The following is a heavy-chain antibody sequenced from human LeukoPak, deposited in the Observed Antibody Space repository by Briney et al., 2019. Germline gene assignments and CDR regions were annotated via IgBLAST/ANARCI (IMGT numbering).Heavy chain of an antibody. V-gene: IGHV1-18*01. CDR1: GYTFTNYA. CDR3: AGDAILARTFDY. D-gene: IGHD1-7*01. Sequence: EASVKVSCKASGYTFTNYAISWVRQAPGQGLEWMGWISAYNGHTNYAQNLQGRVTMTTDTSTSTAYMDLRSLRSDDTAVYYCAGDAILARTFDYWGQGTLLTVSS. J-gene: IGHJ4*02. CDR2: ISAYNGHT.